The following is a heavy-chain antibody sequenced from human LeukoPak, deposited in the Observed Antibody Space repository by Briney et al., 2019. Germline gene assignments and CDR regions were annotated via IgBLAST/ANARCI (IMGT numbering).Heavy chain of an antibody. Sequence: ASVKVSCKASGYTFTSYYMHWVRQAPGQGLEWMGIINPSGGSTSYAQKFQGRVTMTRDTSTSTVYMELSSLRSGDTAVYYCARDVGDSSGYLYYFDYWGQGTLVTVSS. CDR3: ARDVGDSSGYLYYFDY. CDR2: INPSGGST. D-gene: IGHD3-22*01. J-gene: IGHJ4*02. CDR1: GYTFTSYY. V-gene: IGHV1-46*01.